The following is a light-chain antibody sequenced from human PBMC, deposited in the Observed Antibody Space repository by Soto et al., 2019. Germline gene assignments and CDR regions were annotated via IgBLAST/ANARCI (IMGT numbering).Light chain of an antibody. J-gene: IGLJ1*01. CDR3: GSWDSSLSAYV. CDR2: ADN. V-gene: IGLV1-51*01. Sequence: QAVVTQPPSVSAAPGQKVTISCSGSSSNIGGNSVSWYQQLPGTAPKLLIYADNKRPSVIPDRFSGSKSGTSATLGITGFQTGDEADYYCGSWDSSLSAYVFGTGTKLTVL. CDR1: SSNIGGNS.